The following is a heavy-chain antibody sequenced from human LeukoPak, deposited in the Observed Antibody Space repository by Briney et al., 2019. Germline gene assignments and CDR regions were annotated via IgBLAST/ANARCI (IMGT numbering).Heavy chain of an antibody. D-gene: IGHD5-18*01. CDR1: GFTFSSYA. J-gene: IGHJ4*02. CDR2: ISGSGGST. Sequence: GSLRLSCAASGFTFSSYAMSWVRQAPGKGLEWVSAISGSGGSTYYADSVKGRFTISRDNSKNTLYLQMNSLRAEDTAVYYCAKIKGVDTAMAVFDYWGQGTLVTVSS. CDR3: AKIKGVDTAMAVFDY. V-gene: IGHV3-23*01.